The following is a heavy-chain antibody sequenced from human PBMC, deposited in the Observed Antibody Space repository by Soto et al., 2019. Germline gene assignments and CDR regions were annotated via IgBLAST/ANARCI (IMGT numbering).Heavy chain of an antibody. V-gene: IGHV2-5*02. CDR1: GFSLSTSGVG. Sequence: QITLKESGRTLVKPTQTLTLTCTFSGFSLSTSGVGVGWIRQPPGKALEWLALIYWDDDKRYRPSLKSRLTITKDTSKNQVVLTMTTMDPVDTAPYYCAHSPKWELETRWFDPWGQGTPVTVSS. CDR3: AHSPKWELETRWFDP. D-gene: IGHD1-26*01. J-gene: IGHJ5*02. CDR2: IYWDDDK.